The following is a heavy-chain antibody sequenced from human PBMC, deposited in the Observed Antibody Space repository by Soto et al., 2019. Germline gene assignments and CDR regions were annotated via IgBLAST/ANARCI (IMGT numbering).Heavy chain of an antibody. Sequence: EVQLLESGEGLVQPGGSLRLSCAASGFMFDVYVMNWVRQAPGKGLEWVASIRGSGSTYYADSVKGRFTISRDNSDRTVHLQMNSLRAEDTAVYYCTRLGGYSGYDSADYWGQGTLVTVSS. V-gene: IGHV3-23*01. CDR1: GFMFDVYV. CDR3: TRLGGYSGYDSADY. D-gene: IGHD5-12*01. J-gene: IGHJ4*02. CDR2: IRGSGST.